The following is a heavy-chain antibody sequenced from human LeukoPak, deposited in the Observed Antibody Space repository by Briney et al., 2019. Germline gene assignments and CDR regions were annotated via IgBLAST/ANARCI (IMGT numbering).Heavy chain of an antibody. CDR2: ISSSGSTI. CDR3: TYWAGTADGFNGPFDF. D-gene: IGHD6-13*01. CDR1: GFTFSSYG. Sequence: GGSLRLSCVASGFTFSSYGMHWVRQAPGKGLEWVSYISSSGSTIYYADSVKGRFTISRDNAKNSLYLQMNSLRAEDTAVYYCTYWAGTADGFNGPFDFWGQGTLVTVSS. V-gene: IGHV3-48*03. J-gene: IGHJ4*02.